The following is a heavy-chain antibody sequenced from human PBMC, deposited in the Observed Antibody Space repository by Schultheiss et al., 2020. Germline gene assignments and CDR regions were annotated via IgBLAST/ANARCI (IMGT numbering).Heavy chain of an antibody. CDR1: GYTFTSYG. J-gene: IGHJ5*02. CDR3: AREDSLSWFDP. Sequence: ASVKVSCKASGYTFTSYGISWVRQAPGQGLEWMGWISAYNGNTNYAQKFQGRVTITRDTSASTAYMELSSLRSEDTAVYYCAREDSLSWFDPWGQGTLVTVSS. V-gene: IGHV1-18*01. CDR2: ISAYNGNT.